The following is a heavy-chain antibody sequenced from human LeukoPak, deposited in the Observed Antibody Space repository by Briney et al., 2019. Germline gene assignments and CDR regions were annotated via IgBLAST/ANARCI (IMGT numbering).Heavy chain of an antibody. Sequence: PGGSLRLSCAASGFTVSSNYMSWVRQAPGKGLEWVSVIYSGGSTYYADSVKGRFTISRDNSKNTLYLQMNSLRAEDTAVYYCARAKGGELLNYWGQVTMVTVSS. CDR3: ARAKGGELLNY. CDR1: GFTVSSNY. V-gene: IGHV3-53*01. D-gene: IGHD1-26*01. J-gene: IGHJ4*02. CDR2: IYSGGST.